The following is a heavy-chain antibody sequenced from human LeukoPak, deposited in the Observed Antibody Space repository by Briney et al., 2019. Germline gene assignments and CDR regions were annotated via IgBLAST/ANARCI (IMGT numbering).Heavy chain of an antibody. CDR3: ARGREYDFWNGFDP. Sequence: SVKVSCKASGGTFSSYAISWVRRAPGQGLEWMGRIIPVFGIANYAQKFQGRVTITADKSTSTAYMELSSLRSEDTAVYYCARGREYDFWNGFDPWGQGTLVTVSS. J-gene: IGHJ5*02. D-gene: IGHD3-3*01. CDR1: GGTFSSYA. CDR2: IIPVFGIA. V-gene: IGHV1-69*04.